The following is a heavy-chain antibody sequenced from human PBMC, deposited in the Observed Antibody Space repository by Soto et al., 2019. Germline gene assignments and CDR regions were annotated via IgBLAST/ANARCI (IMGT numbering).Heavy chain of an antibody. Sequence: SETLSVTCAVYCGSFSGYYWSWIRQPPGKGLEWIGEINHSGSTNYNPSLKSRVTISLDTSKNQFSLTLSSVTAADTAVYYCARDVCANGCVAFYIWGQGTMVTVSS. CDR1: CGSFSGYY. CDR2: INHSGST. J-gene: IGHJ3*02. D-gene: IGHD2-21*01. V-gene: IGHV4-34*01. CDR3: ARDVCANGCVAFYI.